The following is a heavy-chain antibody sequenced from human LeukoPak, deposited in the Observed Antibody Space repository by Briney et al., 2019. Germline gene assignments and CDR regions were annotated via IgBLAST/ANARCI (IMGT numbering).Heavy chain of an antibody. Sequence: RASVMVSCKASGYTFTSCDINWVRQATGQGLEWMGWMNPNSGNTGYAQKFQGRVTMTRNTSISTAYMELSSLRSEDTAVHYCARSSRMVASLYYWGQGTLVTVSS. CDR1: GYTFTSCD. J-gene: IGHJ4*02. CDR2: MNPNSGNT. V-gene: IGHV1-8*01. CDR3: ARSSRMVASLYY. D-gene: IGHD5-12*01.